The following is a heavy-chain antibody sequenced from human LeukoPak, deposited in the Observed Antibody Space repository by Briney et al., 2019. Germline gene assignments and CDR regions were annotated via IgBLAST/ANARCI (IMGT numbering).Heavy chain of an antibody. Sequence: GGSLRLSCAASGFTFSSYSMNWVRQAPGKGLEWVSYISSSSSTIYYADSVKGRFTISRDNAKNLLYLQMNSLRAEDTAVYYCARERWDYSIDYWGQGTLVTVSS. V-gene: IGHV3-48*01. CDR2: ISSSSSTI. D-gene: IGHD4-11*01. CDR1: GFTFSSYS. CDR3: ARERWDYSIDY. J-gene: IGHJ4*02.